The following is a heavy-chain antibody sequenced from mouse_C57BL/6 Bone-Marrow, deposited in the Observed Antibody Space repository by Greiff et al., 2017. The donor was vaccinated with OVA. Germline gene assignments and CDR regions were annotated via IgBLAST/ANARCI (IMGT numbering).Heavy chain of an antibody. D-gene: IGHD1-1*01. CDR3: ARPADYYGDWFAY. CDR2: FHPYNDDT. J-gene: IGHJ3*01. CDR1: GYTFTTYP. V-gene: IGHV1-47*01. Sequence: VQLQQSGAELVKPGASVKMSCKASGYTFTTYPIEWMKQNHGKSLEWIGNFHPYNDDTKYNEKFKGKATLTVEKSSSTVYLELSRLTSDDSAVYVCARPADYYGDWFAYWGQGTLVTVSA.